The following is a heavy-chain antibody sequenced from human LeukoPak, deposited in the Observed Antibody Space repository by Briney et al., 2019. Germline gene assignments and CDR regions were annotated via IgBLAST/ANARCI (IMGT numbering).Heavy chain of an antibody. CDR2: IDPSDSYI. V-gene: IGHV5-10-1*01. CDR3: ARRAVAATSAIKNFDY. D-gene: IGHD6-19*01. Sequence: GESLKISCQASGYTFTTYWIGWVRQMPGKGLEWMGRIDPSDSYINYSPSFQGHVTISADKSISTAYLQWSSLKASDTAMYYCARRAVAATSAIKNFDYWGQGTLVTVSS. CDR1: GYTFTTYW. J-gene: IGHJ4*02.